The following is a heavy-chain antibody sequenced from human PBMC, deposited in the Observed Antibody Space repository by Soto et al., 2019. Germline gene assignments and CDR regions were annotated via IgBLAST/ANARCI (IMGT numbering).Heavy chain of an antibody. D-gene: IGHD7-27*01. V-gene: IGHV4-30-4*01. CDR3: ARGPSGDKVHY. CDR2: IFDSGTT. Sequence: QVQLQESGPGLVKPSQTLSLTCTVSGGSITSDYSCWSWIRQPPGEGLEWIGHIFDSGTTYTNPSLRSQVALSLDTSKHHFSLTLSSVTAADTAVYYCARGPSGDKVHYWGQGALVTVSS. J-gene: IGHJ4*02. CDR1: GGSITSDYSC.